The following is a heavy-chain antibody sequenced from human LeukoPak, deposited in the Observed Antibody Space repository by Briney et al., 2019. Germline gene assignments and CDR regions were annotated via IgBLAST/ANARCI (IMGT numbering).Heavy chain of an antibody. CDR2: INHSGST. V-gene: IGHV4-34*01. CDR1: GGPFSGYY. Sequence: SETLSLTCAVYGGPFSGYYWSWIRQPPGKGLEWIGEINHSGSTNYNPSLKSRVTISVDTSKNQFSLKLSSVTAADTAVYYCARDRLQLQSWGQGTLVTVSS. CDR3: ARDRLQLQS. J-gene: IGHJ5*02. D-gene: IGHD1-1*01.